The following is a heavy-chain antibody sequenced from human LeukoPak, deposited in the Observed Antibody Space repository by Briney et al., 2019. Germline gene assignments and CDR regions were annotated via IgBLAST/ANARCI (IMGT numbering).Heavy chain of an antibody. CDR2: INHSGST. CDR1: GGSFSGYY. V-gene: IGHV4-34*01. J-gene: IGHJ4*02. CDR3: ARSFVVVTATHPFDY. D-gene: IGHD2-21*02. Sequence: SETLSLPCAVYGGSFSGYYWSWIRQPPGKGLDGIGEINHSGSTNYNPSLKSRVTISVDTSKNQFSLKLSSVTAADTAVYYCARSFVVVTATHPFDYWGQGTLVTVSS.